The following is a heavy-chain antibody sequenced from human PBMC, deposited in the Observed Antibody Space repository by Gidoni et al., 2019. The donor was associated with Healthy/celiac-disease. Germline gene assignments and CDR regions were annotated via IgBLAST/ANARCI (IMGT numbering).Heavy chain of an antibody. J-gene: IGHJ4*02. D-gene: IGHD6-13*01. CDR2: IRGSGCST. Sequence: EVQLLASGGGLVQPGGSLRLSCAASGFTFLSGAMGWVLQAPGKGLAWFSDIRGSGCSTYYADSVKGRFTISRENSKNTLYLQMNSLRAEETAVYYCEKKKVAAAGVPARFDYWGQGTLVTVSS. CDR3: EKKKVAAAGVPARFDY. V-gene: IGHV3-23*01. CDR1: GFTFLSGA.